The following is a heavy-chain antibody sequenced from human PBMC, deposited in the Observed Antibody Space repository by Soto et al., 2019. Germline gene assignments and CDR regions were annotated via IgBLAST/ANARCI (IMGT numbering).Heavy chain of an antibody. D-gene: IGHD2-2*01. J-gene: IGHJ5*02. Sequence: GGSLNISCKGSGYSFTSYWIGWVRQIPGKGLEYMWSIYPGDSDARYSPSFQGQVTISADKSISTAYLQWSSLKASDTAIYYCARALGYCSTTSCYSVEPSNWFDPWGQGTLVTVSS. V-gene: IGHV5-51*01. CDR3: ARALGYCSTTSCYSVEPSNWFDP. CDR1: GYSFTSYW. CDR2: IYPGDSDA.